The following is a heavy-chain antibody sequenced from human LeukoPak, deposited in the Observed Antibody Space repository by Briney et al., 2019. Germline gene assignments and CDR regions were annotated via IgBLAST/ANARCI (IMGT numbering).Heavy chain of an antibody. CDR2: IYYSGST. Sequence: SETLSLTCTVSGGSISSGGYYWSWIRQHPGKGLDWIGYIYYSGSTYYNPSLKSRVTISVDTSKNQFSQKLSQVTSADTAVYYCARDQKGLYYYDSSGYYQNHYYYYGMDVWGQGTTVTVSS. J-gene: IGHJ6*02. D-gene: IGHD3-22*01. V-gene: IGHV4-31*03. CDR3: ARDQKGLYYYDSSGYYQNHYYYYGMDV. CDR1: GGSISSGGYY.